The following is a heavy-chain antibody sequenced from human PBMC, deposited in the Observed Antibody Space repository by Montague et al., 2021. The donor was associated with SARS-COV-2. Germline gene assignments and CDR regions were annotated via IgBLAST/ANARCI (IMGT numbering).Heavy chain of an antibody. CDR2: IDHSGNT. V-gene: IGHV4-59*12. D-gene: IGHD3-3*01. Sequence: SETLSLTCTVSGGSISSYSWSWIRQPPGKGLEWIGNIDHSGNTNYNPSLKSRVSISVDASSSQFSLHLTSVTAADAAVYYCARDQTVLEWIWYGMDVWGPGTTVTVSS. CDR1: GGSISSYS. J-gene: IGHJ6*02. CDR3: ARDQTVLEWIWYGMDV.